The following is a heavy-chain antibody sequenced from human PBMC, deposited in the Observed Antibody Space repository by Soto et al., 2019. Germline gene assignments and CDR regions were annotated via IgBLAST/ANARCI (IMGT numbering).Heavy chain of an antibody. CDR2: IVVGSGNT. D-gene: IGHD3-10*01. CDR3: AALPVVRGVPDY. Sequence: ASVKVSCKASGFTFTSSAVQWVRQARGQRLEWIGWIVVGSGNTNYAQRFQERVTITRDMSTSTAYMELSSLRSEDTAVYYCAALPVVRGVPDYWGQGTLVTV. V-gene: IGHV1-58*01. J-gene: IGHJ4*02. CDR1: GFTFTSSA.